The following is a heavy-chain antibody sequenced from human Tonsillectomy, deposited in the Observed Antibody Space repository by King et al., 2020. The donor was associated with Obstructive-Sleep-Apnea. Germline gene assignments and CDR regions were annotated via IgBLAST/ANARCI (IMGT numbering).Heavy chain of an antibody. V-gene: IGHV1-69*06. D-gene: IGHD4-11*01. J-gene: IGHJ4*02. CDR3: ARGTTTISHLEY. Sequence: QLVQSGAEVKKPGSSVKVSCKASGGSFSSHAISWVRQAPGQGLEWMGGIIPTFDTANYAQKFQGRVTITADKSTSTAYMELSSLRSEDTAVYYCARGTTTISHLEYWGQGNPVTVSS. CDR1: GGSFSSHA. CDR2: IIPTFDTA.